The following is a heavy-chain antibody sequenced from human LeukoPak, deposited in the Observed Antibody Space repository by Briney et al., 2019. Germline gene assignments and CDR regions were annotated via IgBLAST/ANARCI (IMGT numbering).Heavy chain of an antibody. V-gene: IGHV3-21*01. Sequence: GGSLRLSCAASGFTFSSYSMNWVRQAPGKGLEWVSSISSSSSYIYYADSVKGRFTISRDNAKNSLYLQMNSLRAEDTAVYYCARGIATNFWSRDDYWGQGTLVTVSS. CDR3: ARGIATNFWSRDDY. CDR1: GFTFSSYS. J-gene: IGHJ4*02. CDR2: ISSSSSYI. D-gene: IGHD3-3*01.